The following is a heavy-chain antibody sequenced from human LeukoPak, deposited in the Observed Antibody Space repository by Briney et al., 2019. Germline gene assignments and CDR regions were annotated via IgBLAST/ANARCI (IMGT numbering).Heavy chain of an antibody. J-gene: IGHJ3*02. Sequence: SETLSLTCAVYGGSFSGYYWSWIRQPPGKGLEWIGEINHSGSTNYNPSLKSRVTISVDTSKNQFSLKLSSVTAADTAVYYCARGGGYCSSTSCPGRAFDIWGQGTMVTVSS. CDR3: ARGGGYCSSTSCPGRAFDI. CDR2: INHSGST. V-gene: IGHV4-34*01. D-gene: IGHD2-2*03. CDR1: GGSFSGYY.